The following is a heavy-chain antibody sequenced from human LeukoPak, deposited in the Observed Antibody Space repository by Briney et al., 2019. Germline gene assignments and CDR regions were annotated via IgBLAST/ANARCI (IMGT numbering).Heavy chain of an antibody. Sequence: SVKVSCKASGGTFSSYAISWVRQVPGQGLEWMGGIIPIFGTANYAQKFQGRVTITADESTSTAYMELSSLRSEDTAVYYCARVESSSWYEMWWFDPWGQGTLVTVSS. V-gene: IGHV1-69*13. D-gene: IGHD6-13*01. CDR2: IIPIFGTA. CDR1: GGTFSSYA. CDR3: ARVESSSWYEMWWFDP. J-gene: IGHJ5*02.